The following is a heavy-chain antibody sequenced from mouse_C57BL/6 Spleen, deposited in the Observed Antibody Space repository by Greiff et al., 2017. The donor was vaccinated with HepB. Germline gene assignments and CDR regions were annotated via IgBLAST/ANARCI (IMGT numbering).Heavy chain of an antibody. Sequence: EVQVVESGPGMVKPSQSLSLTCTVTGYSITSGYDWHWIRHFPGNKLEWMGYISYSGSTNYNPSLKSRISITHDTSKNHFFLKLSSVTTEDTATYYCARERDWAFAYWGQGTLVTVSA. J-gene: IGHJ3*01. CDR1: GYSITSGYD. CDR3: ARERDWAFAY. D-gene: IGHD4-1*01. V-gene: IGHV3-1*01. CDR2: ISYSGST.